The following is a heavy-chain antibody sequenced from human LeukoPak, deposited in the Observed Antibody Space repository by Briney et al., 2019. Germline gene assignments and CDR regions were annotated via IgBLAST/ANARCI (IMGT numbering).Heavy chain of an antibody. D-gene: IGHD4-17*01. Sequence: GGSLRLSCAASGFTFSSYAMSWVRQAPGKGLEWVSAISGSGGSTYYADSVKGRFTISRDNAKKSLYLQMNSLRAEDTAVYYCARDEYIHGDLTNFDSWGQGTLVIVSS. V-gene: IGHV3-23*01. CDR3: ARDEYIHGDLTNFDS. CDR1: GFTFSSYA. J-gene: IGHJ4*02. CDR2: ISGSGGST.